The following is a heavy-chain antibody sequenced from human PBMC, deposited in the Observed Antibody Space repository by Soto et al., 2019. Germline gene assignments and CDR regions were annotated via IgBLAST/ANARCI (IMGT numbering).Heavy chain of an antibody. Sequence: SETLSLTCTVSGGYIRSSTYHWGWIRQPPGKGLEWIGSIFYSGTTYYNPSLKSRVTISVDTSKNQFSLKLSSVTPADTAVYYCARDTGTTSRYHYYYMDVWGKGTTVTVSS. J-gene: IGHJ6*03. CDR1: GGYIRSSTYH. CDR2: IFYSGTT. V-gene: IGHV4-39*07. CDR3: ARDTGTTSRYHYYYMDV. D-gene: IGHD1-1*01.